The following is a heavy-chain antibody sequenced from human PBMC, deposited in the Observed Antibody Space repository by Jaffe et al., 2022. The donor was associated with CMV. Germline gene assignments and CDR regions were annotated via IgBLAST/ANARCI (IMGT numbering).Heavy chain of an antibody. CDR2: IYYTGST. J-gene: IGHJ6*03. D-gene: IGHD1-26*01. V-gene: IGHV4-59*08. Sequence: QVQLQESGPGLVKPSETLSLTCTVSGGSISSNYWSWIRQPPGKGLEYIGYIYYTGSTNYNPSLKSRVIISLDTSENQLSLKLSSVTAADTAVYYCARRSVWYTGSPTQYYYYYMDVWGKGTTVTVSS. CDR1: GGSISSNY. CDR3: ARRSVWYTGSPTQYYYYYMDV.